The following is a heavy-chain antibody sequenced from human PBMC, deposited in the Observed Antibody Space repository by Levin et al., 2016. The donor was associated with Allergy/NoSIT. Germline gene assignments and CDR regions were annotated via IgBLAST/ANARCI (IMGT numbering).Heavy chain of an antibody. CDR2: TSGSGGNI. V-gene: IGHV3-23*01. CDR1: GFTFSNYA. Sequence: GGSLRLSCAASGFTFSNYAMSWVRQAPGKGLEWVSGTSGSGGNIYYADSVKGRFTISRDNSKNTLYLQMNSLRAEDTAVYYCAKGSSWLRLNFDYWGQGILVTVSS. CDR3: AKGSSWLRLNFDY. J-gene: IGHJ4*02. D-gene: IGHD5-12*01.